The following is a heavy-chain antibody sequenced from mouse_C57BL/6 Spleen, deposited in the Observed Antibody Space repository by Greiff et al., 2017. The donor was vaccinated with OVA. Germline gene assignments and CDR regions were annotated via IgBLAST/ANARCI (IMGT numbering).Heavy chain of an antibody. Sequence: EVQVVESEGGLVQPGSSMKLSCTASGFTFSDYYMAWVRQVPEKGLEWVANINYDGSSTYYLDSLKSRFIISRANAKNILYLQMSSRKSDDTATYYCAREWGGSSVFYFAYWGQGTTLTVSS. CDR1: GFTFSDYY. CDR3: AREWGGSSVFYFAY. CDR2: INYDGSST. V-gene: IGHV5-16*01. J-gene: IGHJ2*01. D-gene: IGHD3-2*02.